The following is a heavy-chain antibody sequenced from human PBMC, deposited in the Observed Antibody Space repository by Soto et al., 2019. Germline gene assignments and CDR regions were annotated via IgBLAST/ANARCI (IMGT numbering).Heavy chain of an antibody. V-gene: IGHV4-31*03. Sequence: PSETLSLTCTVSGGSISSGGYYWSWIRQHPGKGLEWIGYIYYSGSTYYNPSLKSRVTISVDTSKNQFSLKLSSVTAADTAVYYCARVVGCTNGVCSPVFEYWFDPWGQGTLVTVSS. CDR2: IYYSGST. CDR3: ARVVGCTNGVCSPVFEYWFDP. D-gene: IGHD2-8*01. CDR1: GGSISSGGYY. J-gene: IGHJ5*02.